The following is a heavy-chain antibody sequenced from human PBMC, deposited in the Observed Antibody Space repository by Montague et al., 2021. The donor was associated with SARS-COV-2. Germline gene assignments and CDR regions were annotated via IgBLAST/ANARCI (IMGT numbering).Heavy chain of an antibody. Sequence: SETLSLTCTVSGRSISNSIYYWGWIRQPPGKGLEWIGSIYYTGSTYYNPSLKSRVTISMNTSNNQFFLKLTSVTAADTAGYYCARPGRGYSYGLDAFEVWGQGTMVTVSS. CDR2: IYYTGST. V-gene: IGHV4-39*01. CDR3: ARPGRGYSYGLDAFEV. J-gene: IGHJ3*01. D-gene: IGHD5-18*01. CDR1: GRSISNSIYY.